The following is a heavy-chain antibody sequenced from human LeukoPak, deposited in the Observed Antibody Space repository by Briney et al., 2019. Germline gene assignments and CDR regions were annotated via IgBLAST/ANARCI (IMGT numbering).Heavy chain of an antibody. D-gene: IGHD2-15*01. Sequence: SVKVSCKASGGTFSSYAISWVRQAPGQGLEWMGGIIPIFGTANYAQKFQGRVTITADESTSTAYMELSSLRSEDTAVYYCARGPSGSRDALQHWGQGTLVTVSS. CDR3: ARGPSGSRDALQH. V-gene: IGHV1-69*13. CDR2: IIPIFGTA. CDR1: GGTFSSYA. J-gene: IGHJ1*01.